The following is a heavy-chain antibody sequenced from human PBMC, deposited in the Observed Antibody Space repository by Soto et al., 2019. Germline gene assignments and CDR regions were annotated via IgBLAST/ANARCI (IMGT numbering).Heavy chain of an antibody. V-gene: IGHV5-10-1*01. CDR3: ASSAYSSGWSGGSHYYYGMDV. Sequence: GESLKISCKGSGYSFTSYWISWVRQMPGKGLEWMGRIDPSDSYTNYSPSFQGHVTISADKSISTAYLQWSSLKASDTAMYYCASSAYSSGWSGGSHYYYGMDVWGQGTTVTVSS. D-gene: IGHD6-19*01. CDR1: GYSFTSYW. J-gene: IGHJ6*02. CDR2: IDPSDSYT.